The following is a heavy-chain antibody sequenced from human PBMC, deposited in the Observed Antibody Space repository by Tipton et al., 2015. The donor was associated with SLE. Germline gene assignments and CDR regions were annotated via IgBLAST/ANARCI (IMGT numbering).Heavy chain of an antibody. Sequence: SLRLSCAASGFTFSSYSMNWVRQVPGKGLEWVSYISSSSSTIYYADSVKGRFTISRDNAKNSLYLQMNSLRAEDTAVYYCARETLTYYYGSGSYYNGGYFDYWGQGTLVTVSS. CDR3: ARETLTYYYGSGSYYNGGYFDY. CDR2: ISSSSSTI. J-gene: IGHJ4*02. D-gene: IGHD3-10*01. V-gene: IGHV3-48*01. CDR1: GFTFSSYS.